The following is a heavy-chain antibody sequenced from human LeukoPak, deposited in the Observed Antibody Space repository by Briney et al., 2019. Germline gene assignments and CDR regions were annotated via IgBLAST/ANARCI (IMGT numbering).Heavy chain of an antibody. Sequence: GGSLRLSCVASGFTFSDYYMSWIRQAPGKGLEWVSYISSSGSTIYYADSVKGRFTISRDNAKNSLYLQMNSLRAEDTAVYYCARSTQTGGGYCSGGSCYNDYWGQGTLVTVSS. J-gene: IGHJ4*02. V-gene: IGHV3-11*04. CDR1: GFTFSDYY. D-gene: IGHD2-15*01. CDR3: ARSTQTGGGYCSGGSCYNDY. CDR2: ISSSGSTI.